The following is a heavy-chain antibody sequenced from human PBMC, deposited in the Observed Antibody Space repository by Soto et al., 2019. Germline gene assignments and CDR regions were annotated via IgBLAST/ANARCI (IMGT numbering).Heavy chain of an antibody. V-gene: IGHV3-33*01. CDR2: IWYDGSNK. CDR3: ARESVGGSNYDFWSGYLDY. D-gene: IGHD3-3*01. Sequence: GGSLRLSCAASGFTFSSYGMHWVRQAPGKGLEWVAVIWYDGSNKYYADSVKGRFTISRDNSKNTLYLQMNSLRAEDTAVYYCARESVGGSNYDFWSGYLDYWGQGTLVTVSS. J-gene: IGHJ4*02. CDR1: GFTFSSYG.